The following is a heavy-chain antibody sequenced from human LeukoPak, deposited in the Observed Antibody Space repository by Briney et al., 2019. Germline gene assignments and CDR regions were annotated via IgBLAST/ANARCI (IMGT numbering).Heavy chain of an antibody. Sequence: ASVKVSCKASGYTFPNYYIHWVRQAPGQGLDWMGIINPSGGSTSYAQNFQGRVTMTRDTSTSTVYMELSSLRSEDTAVYYCARGYPMDWNYFDYWGQGTLVTVSS. D-gene: IGHD3/OR15-3a*01. J-gene: IGHJ4*02. CDR3: ARGYPMDWNYFDY. CDR1: GYTFPNYY. V-gene: IGHV1-46*01. CDR2: INPSGGST.